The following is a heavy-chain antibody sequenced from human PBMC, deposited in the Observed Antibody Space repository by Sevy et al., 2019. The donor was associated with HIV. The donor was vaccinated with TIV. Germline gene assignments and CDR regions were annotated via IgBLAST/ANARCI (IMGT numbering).Heavy chain of an antibody. J-gene: IGHJ6*02. CDR1: GFIFSTYG. D-gene: IGHD1-26*01. Sequence: GGSLRLSCAASGFIFSTYGIHWVRQAPGNGLEWVAVISFDGSDKYYADPLRGRFTISRDNSKNTLYLQMNSLRVEDTAIYYCAKMQGGSYNYYGMDVWGQGTTVTVSS. CDR2: ISFDGSDK. CDR3: AKMQGGSYNYYGMDV. V-gene: IGHV3-30*18.